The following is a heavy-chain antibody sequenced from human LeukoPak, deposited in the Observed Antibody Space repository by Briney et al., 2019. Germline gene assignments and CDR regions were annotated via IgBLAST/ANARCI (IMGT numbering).Heavy chain of an antibody. CDR3: ARVVGVVVPAAMNGYYYYYYYMDV. CDR1: GFTFSSYS. J-gene: IGHJ6*03. CDR2: ISSSSSYI. D-gene: IGHD2-2*01. Sequence: GGSLRLSCAASGFTFSSYSMNWVRQAPGKGLEWVSSISSSSSYIYYADSVKGRFTISRDNAKNSLYLQMSSLRAEDTAVYYCARVVGVVVPAAMNGYYYYYYYMDVWGKGTTVTVSS. V-gene: IGHV3-21*01.